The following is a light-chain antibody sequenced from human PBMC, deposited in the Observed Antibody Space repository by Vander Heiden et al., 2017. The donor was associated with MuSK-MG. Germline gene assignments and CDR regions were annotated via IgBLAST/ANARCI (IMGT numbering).Light chain of an antibody. CDR1: QAISSC. Sequence: DIHMTQSPSSLSASVGDRGTITGTASQAISSCFNWYQQKPWKAPKLLIYDASNLETGVASRFSRRGYGRDFTFTISSRQLEDTTASYCQQHENLPLFTFGHGTNVDIK. CDR2: DAS. J-gene: IGKJ3*01. CDR3: QQHENLPLFT. V-gene: IGKV1-33*01.